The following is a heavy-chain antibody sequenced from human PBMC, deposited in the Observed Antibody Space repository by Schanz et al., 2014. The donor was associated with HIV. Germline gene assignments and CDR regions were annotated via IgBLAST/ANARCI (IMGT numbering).Heavy chain of an antibody. D-gene: IGHD3-16*01. J-gene: IGHJ6*02. CDR3: ARGKRPGAPYHYYYYGMDV. V-gene: IGHV4-30-4*01. Sequence: QVQLQESGPGLVKPSQTLSLTCTVSGGSISSGDHYWSWIRQPPGKGLEWIGYIHHSGSTYYNPSIKRRVTISVDSSKNQFTLKPSSVTAADTAVYYCARGKRPGAPYHYYYYGMDVWGQGTTVTVSS. CDR2: IHHSGST. CDR1: GGSISSGDHY.